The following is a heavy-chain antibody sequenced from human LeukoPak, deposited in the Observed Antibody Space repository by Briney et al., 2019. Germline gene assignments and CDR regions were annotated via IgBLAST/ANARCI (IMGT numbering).Heavy chain of an antibody. CDR3: ARVQARDYYYYYYMDV. CDR2: IYTSGST. Sequence: SETLSLTCAVSGGSISSYYWSWIRQPAGKGLEWIGRIYTSGSTNYNPSLKSRVTMSVDTSKNQFSLKLSSVTAADTAVYYCARVQARDYYYYYYMDVWGKGTTVTVSS. D-gene: IGHD3-10*01. J-gene: IGHJ6*03. V-gene: IGHV4-4*07. CDR1: GGSISSYY.